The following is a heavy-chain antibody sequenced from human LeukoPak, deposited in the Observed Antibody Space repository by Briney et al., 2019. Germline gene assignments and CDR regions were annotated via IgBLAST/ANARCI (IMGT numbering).Heavy chain of an antibody. J-gene: IGHJ4*02. CDR2: INPNSGGT. Sequence: APVKVSCKASGYTFTGYYMHWVRQAPGQGLEWMGWINPNSGGTNYAQKFQGRVTMTRDTSISTAYMELSRLRSDDTAVYYCARVMIRYNWNYDFDYWGQGTLVTVSS. D-gene: IGHD1-7*01. CDR1: GYTFTGYY. CDR3: ARVMIRYNWNYDFDY. V-gene: IGHV1-2*02.